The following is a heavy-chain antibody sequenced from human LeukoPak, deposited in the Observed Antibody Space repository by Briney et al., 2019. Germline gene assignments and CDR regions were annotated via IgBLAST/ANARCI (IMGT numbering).Heavy chain of an antibody. V-gene: IGHV3-23*01. CDR3: AKRGYYYDSSGYYYFDY. CDR2: ISGSGGST. J-gene: IGHJ4*02. Sequence: GGSLRLSCAASGFTFGSYAMSWVRQAPGKGLEWVSAISGSGGSTYSADSVKGRFTISRDNSKNTLYLQMNSLRAEDTAVYYCAKRGYYYDSSGYYYFDYWGREPWSPSPQ. D-gene: IGHD3-22*01. CDR1: GFTFGSYA.